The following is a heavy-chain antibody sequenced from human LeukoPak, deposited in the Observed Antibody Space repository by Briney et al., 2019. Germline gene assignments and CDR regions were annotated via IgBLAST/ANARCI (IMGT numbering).Heavy chain of an antibody. D-gene: IGHD3-10*01. CDR1: GFTFSSYW. Sequence: GGSLRLSCAASGFTFSSYWMNWVRQAPGKGLVWVSRINSDGSSTCYADSVKGRFTISRDNAKNTLYLQMNSLRAEDPALYYFGRGMGWFTFDYWGQGTLVTVSS. CDR3: GRGMGWFTFDY. V-gene: IGHV3-74*01. J-gene: IGHJ4*02. CDR2: INSDGSST.